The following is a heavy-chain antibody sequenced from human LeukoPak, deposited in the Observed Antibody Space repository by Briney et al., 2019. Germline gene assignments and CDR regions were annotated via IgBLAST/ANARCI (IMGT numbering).Heavy chain of an antibody. CDR2: IKQDGSEK. V-gene: IGHV3-7*01. CDR3: ARDAPLRGFLEWWGPDAFDI. CDR1: GFTFSSYW. Sequence: SGGSLRLSCAASGFTFSSYWMSWVRQAPGKGLEWVANIKQDGSEKYYVDSVKGRFTISRDNAKNSLYLQMNSLRAEDTAVYYCARDAPLRGFLEWWGPDAFDIWGQGTMVTVSS. D-gene: IGHD3-3*01. J-gene: IGHJ3*02.